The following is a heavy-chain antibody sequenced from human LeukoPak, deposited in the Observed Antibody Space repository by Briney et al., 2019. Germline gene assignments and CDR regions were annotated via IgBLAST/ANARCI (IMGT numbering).Heavy chain of an antibody. CDR2: INPNSGGT. J-gene: IGHJ6*02. CDR3: ARGAQNLLGQPLPGDYYYYYGMDV. V-gene: IGHV1-2*04. Sequence: ASVKVSCKASGYTFTGYYMHWVRQAPGQGLEWMGWINPNSGGTNYAQKFQGWVTMTRDTSISTAYMELSRLRSDDTAVYYCARGAQNLLGQPLPGDYYYYYGMDVWGQGTTVTVSS. D-gene: IGHD3-10*01. CDR1: GYTFTGYY.